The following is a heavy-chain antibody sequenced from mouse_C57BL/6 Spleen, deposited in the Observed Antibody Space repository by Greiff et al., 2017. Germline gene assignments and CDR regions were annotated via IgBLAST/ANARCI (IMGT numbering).Heavy chain of an antibody. V-gene: IGHV15-2*01. CDR1: DSEVFPIAY. CDR3: ARPDTTVVGGKYIDV. J-gene: IGHJ1*03. Sequence: QVQLMESGCGLRRPGSSVKLSCKDFDSEVFPIAYMSWVRQKPGHGFVWIGGILPGIGRTIYGGKFEDKAKLDADTLSNTAHLELNSLTSEDAAIYYCARPDTTVVGGKYIDVWGTGTTVTVSS. CDR2: ILPGIGRT. D-gene: IGHD1-1*01.